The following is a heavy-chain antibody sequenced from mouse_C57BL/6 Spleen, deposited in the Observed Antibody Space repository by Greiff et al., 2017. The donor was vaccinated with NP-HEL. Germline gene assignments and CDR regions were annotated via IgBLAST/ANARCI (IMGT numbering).Heavy chain of an antibody. CDR3: TTDYYGSSSYAMDY. J-gene: IGHJ4*01. CDR1: GFNIKDYY. V-gene: IGHV14-1*01. D-gene: IGHD1-1*01. CDR2: IDPEDGDT. Sequence: VQLQQSGAELVRPGASVKLSCTASGFNIKDYYMHWVKQRPEQGLEWIGRIDPEDGDTEYAPKFQGKATMTADTSSNTAYLQLSSLTSEDTAVYYCTTDYYGSSSYAMDYGGQGTSVTVSS.